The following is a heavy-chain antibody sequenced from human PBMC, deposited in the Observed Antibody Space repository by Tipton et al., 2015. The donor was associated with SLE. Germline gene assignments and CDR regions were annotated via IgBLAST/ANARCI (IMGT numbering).Heavy chain of an antibody. V-gene: IGHV1-8*01. CDR3: ARAPPQLGFDY. CDR1: GFTLTDYD. D-gene: IGHD5-24*01. CDR2: MNRNSGNT. Sequence: QVQLVQSGAEVKQPGASVKVSCKASGFTLTDYDINWVRQTTPGQGLEWMGWMNRNSGNTAYAQKFQGRVTMTRDTSISTAYMELGSLRSEDTAVYYCARAPPQLGFDYWGQGTLVTVSS. J-gene: IGHJ4*02.